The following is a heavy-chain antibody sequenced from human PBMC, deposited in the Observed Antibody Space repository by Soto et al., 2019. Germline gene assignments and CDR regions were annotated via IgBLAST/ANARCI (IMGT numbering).Heavy chain of an antibody. Sequence: QVQLQQWGAGLLKPSETLSLTRAVYGGSFSGYYWSWIRQPPGKGLEWIGEINHSGSTNYNPSLKLRVTIAVDTSKDLVALKLSSVTAADTAVYYCARRARYYELWSGYYHYYYYMDVWGKGTTVTVS. CDR3: ARRARYYELWSGYYHYYYYMDV. V-gene: IGHV4-34*01. CDR2: INHSGST. J-gene: IGHJ6*03. D-gene: IGHD3-3*01. CDR1: GGSFSGYY.